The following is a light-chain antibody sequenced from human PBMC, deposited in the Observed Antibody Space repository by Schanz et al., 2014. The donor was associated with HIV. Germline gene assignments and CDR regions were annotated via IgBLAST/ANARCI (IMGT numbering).Light chain of an antibody. CDR2: ANM. CDR1: SSNIGINT. CDR3: QSYDSSLSGYVV. V-gene: IGLV1-44*01. Sequence: QSVLTQPPSVSGTPGQRVTILCSGSSSNIGINTVNWYQHLPGTAPKLLMYANMERPSGVPDRFSGSGSGTSASLAISGLQSEDEADYYCQSYDSSLSGYVVFGGGTKVTVL. J-gene: IGLJ2*01.